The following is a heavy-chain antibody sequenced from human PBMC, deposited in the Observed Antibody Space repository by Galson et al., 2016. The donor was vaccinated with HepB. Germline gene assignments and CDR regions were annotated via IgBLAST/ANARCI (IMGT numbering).Heavy chain of an antibody. V-gene: IGHV4-39*01. Sequence: ETLSLTCTVSGGSISSSSYYWGWIRQPPGKGLEWLGSIYYSGSTYYNPPLKSRVTISVDTSKNQFSLKLSSVTAAHTAVYFCARLKSGSLGYCSGGNCYRPRQFDYWGQGTLVTVSS. CDR1: GGSISSSSYY. CDR3: ARLKSGSLGYCSGGNCYRPRQFDY. CDR2: IYYSGST. J-gene: IGHJ4*02. D-gene: IGHD2-15*01.